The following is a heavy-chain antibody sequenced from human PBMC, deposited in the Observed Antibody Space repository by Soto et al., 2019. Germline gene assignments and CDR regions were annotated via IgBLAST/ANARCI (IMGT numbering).Heavy chain of an antibody. Sequence: GGSLRLSCAASGFTFSSYWMHWVRQAPGKGLVWVSRINSDGSNTSYADSVKGRFTISRDNAKNTLYLQMNSLRAEDTAVYYCAREGYSSSWYAFDIWGQGTMVTVSS. CDR3: AREGYSSSWYAFDI. D-gene: IGHD6-13*01. J-gene: IGHJ3*02. V-gene: IGHV3-74*01. CDR2: INSDGSNT. CDR1: GFTFSSYW.